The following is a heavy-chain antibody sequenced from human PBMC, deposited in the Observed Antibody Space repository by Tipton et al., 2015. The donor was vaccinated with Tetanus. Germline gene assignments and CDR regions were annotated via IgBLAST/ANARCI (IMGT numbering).Heavy chain of an antibody. CDR3: ASSTVTR. J-gene: IGHJ4*02. CDR2: IYFSGHT. V-gene: IGHV4-59*01. CDR1: GGSLRSYY. Sequence: TLSLTCIVSGGSLRSYYWSWIRQSPGKGLEWLGYIYFSGHTKYNPSLKSRVTFSLDTSQNQFSLQLTSVTAADTAVYYCASSTVTRWGPGTLVTVSS. D-gene: IGHD4-17*01.